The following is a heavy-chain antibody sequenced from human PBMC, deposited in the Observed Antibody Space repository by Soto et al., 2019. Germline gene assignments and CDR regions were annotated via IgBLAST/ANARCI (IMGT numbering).Heavy chain of an antibody. CDR3: ARNYYDFWSGYFFDY. CDR1: GGSISSSSYY. Sequence: XETLCLTGTVSGGSISSSSYYWGWIRQPPGKGLEWIGSIYYIGSTYYNPSLKSGVTISVDTSKNQFSLKLSSVTAADTPLYYSARNYYDFWSGYFFDYWGQGTLVTVS. J-gene: IGHJ4*02. D-gene: IGHD3-3*01. CDR2: IYYIGST. V-gene: IGHV4-39*01.